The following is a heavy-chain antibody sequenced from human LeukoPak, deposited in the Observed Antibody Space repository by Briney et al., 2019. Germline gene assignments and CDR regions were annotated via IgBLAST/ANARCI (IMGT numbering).Heavy chain of an antibody. Sequence: GGSLRLSXAASGFTFSSFAMSWVRQAPGKGLEWVSGIGGSDDSTSYADSVKGRFTISRDNSKNTLYLQMNSLRADDTAVYYCAKVYYDFWSGYYTPFDYWGQGTLVTVSS. V-gene: IGHV3-23*01. D-gene: IGHD3-3*01. CDR1: GFTFSSFA. J-gene: IGHJ4*02. CDR2: IGGSDDST. CDR3: AKVYYDFWSGYYTPFDY.